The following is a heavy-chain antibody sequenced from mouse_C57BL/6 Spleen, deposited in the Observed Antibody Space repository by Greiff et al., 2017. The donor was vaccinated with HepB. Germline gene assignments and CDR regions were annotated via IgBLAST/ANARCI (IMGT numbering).Heavy chain of an antibody. J-gene: IGHJ1*03. CDR3: ARGGIYYYGSSLTKNFDV. D-gene: IGHD1-1*01. V-gene: IGHV5-4*03. Sequence: EVKLVESGGGLVKPGGSLKLSCAASGFTFSSYAMSWVRQTPEKRLEWVATISDGGSYTYYPDNVKGRFTISRDNAKNNLYLQMSHLKSEDTAMYYCARGGIYYYGSSLTKNFDVWGTGTTVTVSS. CDR1: GFTFSSYA. CDR2: ISDGGSYT.